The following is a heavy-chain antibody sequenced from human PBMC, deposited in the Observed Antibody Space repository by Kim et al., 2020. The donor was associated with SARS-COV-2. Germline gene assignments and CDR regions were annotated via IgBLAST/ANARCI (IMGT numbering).Heavy chain of an antibody. CDR2: IYYVGST. CDR3: ARSHYCSGNACILGWFDP. Sequence: SETLSLTCTVSGDSINNAVYYWSWIRQHPGKGLEWIGYIYYVGSTSYNPSLKGRLTMSVDTSKNQFSLKLNSVTAADTAVYYCARSHYCSGNACILGWFDPWGQGTLVTVSS. V-gene: IGHV4-31*03. J-gene: IGHJ5*02. D-gene: IGHD2-15*01. CDR1: GDSINNAVYY.